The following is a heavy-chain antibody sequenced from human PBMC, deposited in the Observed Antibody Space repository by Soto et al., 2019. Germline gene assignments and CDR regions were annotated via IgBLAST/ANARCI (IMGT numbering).Heavy chain of an antibody. CDR3: AREVTMVRENYHYYGMDV. CDR1: GYTFTSYA. D-gene: IGHD3-10*01. CDR2: INAGNGNT. J-gene: IGHJ6*02. Sequence: GASVKVSCKASGYTFTSYAMHWVRQAPGQRLEWMGWINAGNGNTKYSQKFQGRVTITRDTSASTAYMELSSLRSEDTAVYYCAREVTMVRENYHYYGMDVWGQGTTVTVSS. V-gene: IGHV1-3*01.